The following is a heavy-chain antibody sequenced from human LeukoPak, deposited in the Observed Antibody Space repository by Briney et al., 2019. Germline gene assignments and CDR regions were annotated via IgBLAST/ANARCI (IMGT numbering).Heavy chain of an antibody. CDR1: GFTVSTNY. J-gene: IGHJ6*03. Sequence: GGSLRLSCAASGFTVSTNYMTWIRQAPGKGLEWVSVMYTLGNTNYADSVRGRFTISRDNSKNTLYLQMNSLRAEDTAVYYCARQAAMYYYYYMDVWGKGTTVTISS. CDR2: MYTLGNT. V-gene: IGHV3-66*04. CDR3: ARQAAMYYYYYMDV. D-gene: IGHD2-2*01.